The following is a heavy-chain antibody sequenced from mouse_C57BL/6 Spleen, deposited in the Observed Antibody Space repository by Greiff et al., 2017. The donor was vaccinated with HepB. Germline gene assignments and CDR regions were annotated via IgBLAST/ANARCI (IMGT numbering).Heavy chain of an antibody. D-gene: IGHD2-12*01. J-gene: IGHJ3*01. CDR2: INYDGSST. CDR3: ARDYDGGFAY. Sequence: EVHLVESEGGLVQPGRSMKLSCTASGFTFSDYYMAWVRQVPEKGLEWVANINYDGSSTYYLDSLKSRFIISRDNAKNILYLQMSSLKSEDTATYYCARDYDGGFAYWGQGTLVTVSA. CDR1: GFTFSDYY. V-gene: IGHV5-16*01.